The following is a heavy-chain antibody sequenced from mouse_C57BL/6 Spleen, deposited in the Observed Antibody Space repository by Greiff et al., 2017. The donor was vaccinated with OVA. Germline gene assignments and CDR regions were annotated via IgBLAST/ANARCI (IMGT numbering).Heavy chain of an antibody. CDR1: GFTFSDYG. Sequence: EVKLVESGGGLVKPGGSLKLSCAASGFTFSDYGMHWVRQAPEKGLEWVAYISSGSSTIYYADTVTGRFTISRDNAKNTLFLQMTSLRSEDTAMYYCARLNYGNTDFDYWGQGTTLTVSS. CDR3: ARLNYGNTDFDY. V-gene: IGHV5-17*01. D-gene: IGHD2-1*01. CDR2: ISSGSSTI. J-gene: IGHJ2*01.